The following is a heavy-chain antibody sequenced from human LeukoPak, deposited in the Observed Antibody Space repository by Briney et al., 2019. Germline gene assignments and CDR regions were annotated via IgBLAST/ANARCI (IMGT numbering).Heavy chain of an antibody. CDR2: ISSSSSTI. CDR1: GFTFSSYS. V-gene: IGHV3-48*04. J-gene: IGHJ4*02. D-gene: IGHD4-17*01. Sequence: GGSLRLSCAASGFTFSSYSMNWVRQAPGKGLEWVSYISSSSSTIYYADSVKGRFTISRDNAKNSLYLQMNSLRTEDTALYYCASQADYGDYDARGSFDYWGQGTLVTVSS. CDR3: ASQADYGDYDARGSFDY.